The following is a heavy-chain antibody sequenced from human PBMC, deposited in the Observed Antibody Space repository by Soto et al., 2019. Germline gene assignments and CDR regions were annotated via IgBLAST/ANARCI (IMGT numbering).Heavy chain of an antibody. V-gene: IGHV5-51*01. Sequence: GESLKISCKGSGYRFTSYWIGWVRQMPGKGLEWVANINPGDSDTRYNPSLQGQVTVSADKSVSTAYLQWSSLKASDTGIYYCARHRSINNLLFAFDIWGQVTMVRFSS. CDR1: GYRFTSYW. J-gene: IGHJ3*02. CDR3: ARHRSINNLLFAFDI. CDR2: INPGDSDT.